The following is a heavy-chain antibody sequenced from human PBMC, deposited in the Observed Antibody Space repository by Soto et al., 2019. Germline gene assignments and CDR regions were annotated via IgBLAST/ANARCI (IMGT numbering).Heavy chain of an antibody. CDR2: IYWDDDK. Sequence: QITLKESGPTLVKPTQTLTLTCTFSGLSLSTSGEAVGWSRQPPGKALEWLALIYWDDDKRYNPTLKTRLTITKDTPKNHAVLTLTNMDPMDTATYYCAHYVSTSPAGGLDPWGQGILVTVSS. D-gene: IGHD3-10*02. V-gene: IGHV2-5*02. CDR1: GLSLSTSGEA. CDR3: AHYVSTSPAGGLDP. J-gene: IGHJ5*02.